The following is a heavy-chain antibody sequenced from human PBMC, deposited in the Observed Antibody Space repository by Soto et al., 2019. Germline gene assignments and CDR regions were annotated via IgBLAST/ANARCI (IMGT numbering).Heavy chain of an antibody. J-gene: IGHJ4*02. V-gene: IGHV1-46*03. CDR2: INPSGGST. D-gene: IGHD3-10*01. CDR1: GYTFTCKY. Sequence: GASVKVSCKAPGYTFTCKYMHSVRQAPGQGLEWMGIINPSGGSTSYAQKFQGRVTMTRDTSTSTVYMELSSLRSEDTAVYYCARGHYYGSGSYYTGPFDYWGQGTLVTVSS. CDR3: ARGHYYGSGSYYTGPFDY.